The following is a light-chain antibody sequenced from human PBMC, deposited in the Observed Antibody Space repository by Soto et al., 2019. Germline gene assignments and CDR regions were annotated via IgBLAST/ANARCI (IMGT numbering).Light chain of an antibody. Sequence: IVLTQSPGTLSLSPGERATLSCRASQSVSSSYLAWYQQKPGQAPRLLIYGASSRATGIPDRFSGSGSGTDFTLTISRLEPEDFAVYYCQQYGSSPRGFGQGTKV. CDR1: QSVSSSY. V-gene: IGKV3-20*01. CDR2: GAS. CDR3: QQYGSSPRG. J-gene: IGKJ1*01.